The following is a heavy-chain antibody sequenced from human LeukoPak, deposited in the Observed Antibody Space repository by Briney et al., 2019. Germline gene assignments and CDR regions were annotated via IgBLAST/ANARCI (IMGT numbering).Heavy chain of an antibody. CDR3: VRGPTYFDS. V-gene: IGHV3-21*01. CDR2: ISSTSAYI. J-gene: IGHJ4*02. Sequence: GGSLRLSCAGSGFALKSYSLSWVRQAPGKGLEWVSSISSTSAYIYYADSVKGRFTISRDNVDNVVYLQMNSLGAEDTAVYYCVRGPTYFDSWGQGTLVTVSS. CDR1: GFALKSYS.